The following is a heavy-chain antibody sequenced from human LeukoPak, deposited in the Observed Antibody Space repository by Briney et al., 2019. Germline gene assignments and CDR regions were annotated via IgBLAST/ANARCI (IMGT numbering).Heavy chain of an antibody. Sequence: SETLSLTCAVYGGSFSGYYWSWIRQPPGKGLEWIGEINHSGSTNYNPSLKSRVTISVDTSKNQFSLKLSSVTAADTAVYYCARGPLITMVRGVIGYYYYYMDVWGKGTTVTVSS. CDR3: ARGPLITMVRGVIGYYYYYMDV. V-gene: IGHV4-34*01. CDR2: INHSGST. CDR1: GGSFSGYY. D-gene: IGHD3-10*01. J-gene: IGHJ6*03.